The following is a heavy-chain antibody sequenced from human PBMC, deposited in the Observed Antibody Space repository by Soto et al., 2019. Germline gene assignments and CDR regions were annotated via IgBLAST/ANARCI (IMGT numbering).Heavy chain of an antibody. CDR1: GYIFPTYS. CDR3: AREAFGVHSSCFDP. J-gene: IGHJ5*02. V-gene: IGHV1-18*04. CDR2: VSPNNGNT. Sequence: SVKVSCQATGYIFPTYSIDWVRQAPGQGLEWVGWVSPNNGNTNYAQNVQGRVTMTTDTSTTTAYMELRSLTSDDTAVYYCAREAFGVHSSCFDPWGQGTLVTVSS. D-gene: IGHD6-13*01.